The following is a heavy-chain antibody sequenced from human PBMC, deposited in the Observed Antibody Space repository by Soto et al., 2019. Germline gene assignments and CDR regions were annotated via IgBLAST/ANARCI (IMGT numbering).Heavy chain of an antibody. CDR3: ARGIVVVVAATPYYYYYMDV. D-gene: IGHD2-15*01. J-gene: IGHJ6*03. CDR1: GGTFSSYT. V-gene: IGHV1-69*10. CDR2: IIPILGIA. Sequence: GASVKVSCKASGGTFSSYTIGWVRQAPGQGLEWMGGIIPILGIANYAQKFQGRVTITADKSTSTAYMELSSLRSEDTAVYYCARGIVVVVAATPYYYYYMDVWGKGTTVTVSS.